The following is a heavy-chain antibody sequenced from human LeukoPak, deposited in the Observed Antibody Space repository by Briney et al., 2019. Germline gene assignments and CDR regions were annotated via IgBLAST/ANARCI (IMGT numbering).Heavy chain of an antibody. CDR1: GGSFSGYY. V-gene: IGHV4-34*01. CDR3: ARARGYSYGYYFDY. Sequence: SSETLSLTCAVYGGSFSGYYWSWIRRPPGKGLEWIGEINHSGSTNYNPSLKSRVTISVDTSKNQFSLKLSSVTAADTAVYYCARARGYSYGYYFDYWGQGTLVTVSS. D-gene: IGHD5-18*01. J-gene: IGHJ4*02. CDR2: INHSGST.